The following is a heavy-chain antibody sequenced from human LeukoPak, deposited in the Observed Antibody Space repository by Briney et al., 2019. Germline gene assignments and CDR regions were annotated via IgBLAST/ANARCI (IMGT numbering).Heavy chain of an antibody. CDR1: GFTFSSYG. J-gene: IGHJ4*02. V-gene: IGHV3-33*06. CDR2: IWYDGSKK. Sequence: GRSLRLSCAASGFTFSSYGMHWVRQAPGKGLEWVAVIWYDGSKKYYADSVKGRFTISRDNSKNTLYLQMNSLRAEETAVYYCAKYNCYDSSGYNWGQGTLVTVSS. CDR3: AKYNCYDSSGYN. D-gene: IGHD3-22*01.